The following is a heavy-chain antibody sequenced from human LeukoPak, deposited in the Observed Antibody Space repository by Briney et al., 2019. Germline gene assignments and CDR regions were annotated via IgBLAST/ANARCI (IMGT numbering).Heavy chain of an antibody. CDR3: AKLSLSGRSQSADY. Sequence: GGSLRLSCAASGFTFRSHAMSWVRQAPGEGLEWVSTIIGSGGSTYYADSVQGRFTISRDDSKNTLFLQMNSLRAEDTAVYYCAKLSLSGRSQSADYWGQGTLVTVSS. CDR2: IIGSGGST. J-gene: IGHJ4*02. CDR1: GFTFRSHA. V-gene: IGHV3-23*01. D-gene: IGHD3-10*01.